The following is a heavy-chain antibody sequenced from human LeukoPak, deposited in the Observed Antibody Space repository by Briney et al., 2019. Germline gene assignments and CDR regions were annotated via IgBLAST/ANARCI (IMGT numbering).Heavy chain of an antibody. CDR3: TRVGYIDEGIDY. V-gene: IGHV3-9*01. J-gene: IGHJ4*02. CDR1: GFTFDDYA. CDR2: ISWNSGSI. Sequence: GRSLRLSCAASGFTFDDYAMHWVRQAPGKGLEWVSGISWNSGSIGYVDSVKGRFTTSRDNAKNSLYLQMNSLRAEDTAIYYCTRVGYIDEGIDYWGQGTLVTVSS. D-gene: IGHD5-24*01.